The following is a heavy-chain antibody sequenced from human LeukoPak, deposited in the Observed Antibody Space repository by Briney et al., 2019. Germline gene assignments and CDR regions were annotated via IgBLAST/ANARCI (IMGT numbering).Heavy chain of an antibody. CDR2: IKQDGSEK. Sequence: GGSLRISCAASGFTSSSYWMSWVRQAPGKGLEWVANIKQDGSEKYYVDSVKGRFTISRDNAKNSLYLQMNSLRAEDTAVYYCARDRTYYYDFWSGYYSPWCMDVWGKGTTVTVSS. D-gene: IGHD3-3*01. CDR1: GFTSSSYW. CDR3: ARDRTYYYDFWSGYYSPWCMDV. J-gene: IGHJ6*03. V-gene: IGHV3-7*01.